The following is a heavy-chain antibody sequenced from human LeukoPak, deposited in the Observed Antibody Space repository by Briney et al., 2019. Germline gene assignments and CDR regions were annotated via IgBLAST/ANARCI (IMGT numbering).Heavy chain of an antibody. CDR1: GFTFSSYS. V-gene: IGHV3-21*04. D-gene: IGHD3-22*01. CDR3: AKGEGSGYDLHGIKSAFDI. Sequence: TGGSLRLSCAASGFTFSSYSMNWVRQAPGKGLEWVSSISSSSSYIYYADSVKGRFTISRDNAKNSLYLQMNSLRAEDTAVYYCAKGEGSGYDLHGIKSAFDIWGQGTMVTVSS. CDR2: ISSSSSYI. J-gene: IGHJ3*02.